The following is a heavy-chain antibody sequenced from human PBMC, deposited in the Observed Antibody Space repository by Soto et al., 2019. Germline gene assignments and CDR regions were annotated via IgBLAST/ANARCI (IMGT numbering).Heavy chain of an antibody. CDR1: GFTFSSYG. CDR2: ISYDGSNK. J-gene: IGHJ4*02. Sequence: QVQLVESGGGVVQPGRSLRLSCAASGFTFSSYGMHWVRQAPGKGLEWVAVISYDGSNKYYADCVKGRFTISRDNPKNTLYLQMNSLRAEDTAVYYCAKGRDGYNYEFDYWGQGTLVTVSS. D-gene: IGHD5-12*01. CDR3: AKGRDGYNYEFDY. V-gene: IGHV3-30*18.